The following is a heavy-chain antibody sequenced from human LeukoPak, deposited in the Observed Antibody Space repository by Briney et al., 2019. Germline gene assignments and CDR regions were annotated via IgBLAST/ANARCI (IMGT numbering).Heavy chain of an antibody. Sequence: AGSLRLSCAASGFTFRTYAMTWVRQAPGKGLEWVSSITGNGGSTYYADSVKGRFSISRDNSKNTLYLQMDSLRAEDTAVYHCARDSGSYLQPTDYWGQGTLVTVSS. D-gene: IGHD1-26*01. V-gene: IGHV3-23*01. CDR2: ITGNGGST. CDR3: ARDSGSYLQPTDY. J-gene: IGHJ4*02. CDR1: GFTFRTYA.